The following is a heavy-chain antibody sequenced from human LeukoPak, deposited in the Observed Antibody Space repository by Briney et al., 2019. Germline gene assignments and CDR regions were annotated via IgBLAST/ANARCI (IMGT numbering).Heavy chain of an antibody. CDR1: GGSISSYY. J-gene: IGHJ3*02. D-gene: IGHD6-19*01. Sequence: SETXSXXCTVSGGSISSYYWSWIRQPPGKGLEWIGYIYYSGSTNYNPSLKSRVTISVDTSKNQFSLKLSSVTAADTAVYYCARGGWRPSDAFDIWGQGTMVTVSS. V-gene: IGHV4-59*01. CDR2: IYYSGST. CDR3: ARGGWRPSDAFDI.